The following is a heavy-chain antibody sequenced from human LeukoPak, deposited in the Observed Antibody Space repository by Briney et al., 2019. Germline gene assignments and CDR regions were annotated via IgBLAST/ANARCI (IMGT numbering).Heavy chain of an antibody. CDR1: GYTFTSYD. CDR3: ASSDGYDYPYYFDY. D-gene: IGHD5-12*01. Sequence: ASVKVSCKTSGYTFTSYDINWVRQAPGQGLEWMGWINPNSGGTNYAQKFQGRVTMTRDTSISTAYMELSRLRSDDTAVYYCASSDGYDYPYYFDYWGQGTLVTVSS. J-gene: IGHJ4*02. CDR2: INPNSGGT. V-gene: IGHV1-2*02.